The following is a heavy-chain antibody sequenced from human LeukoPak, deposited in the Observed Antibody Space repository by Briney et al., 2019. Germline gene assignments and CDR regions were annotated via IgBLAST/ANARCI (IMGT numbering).Heavy chain of an antibody. CDR1: GFTFSKSW. J-gene: IGHJ6*02. CDR3: ATYSHWVAGDV. CDR2: MNEDGSEK. D-gene: IGHD3-16*01. V-gene: IGHV3-7*01. Sequence: PGESLRLSCAASGFTFSKSWMSWVRQAPGRGLEWVANMNEDGSEKDYVDSVKGRFTISRDNARKSLYLQMSSLRAEDTAVYYCATYSHWVAGDVWGQGTTVTVSS.